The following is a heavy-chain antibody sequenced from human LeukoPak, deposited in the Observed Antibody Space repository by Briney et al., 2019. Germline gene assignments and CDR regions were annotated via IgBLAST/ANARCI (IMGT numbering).Heavy chain of an antibody. J-gene: IGHJ4*02. CDR3: AKKLSGYSSLNNYFES. CDR2: ISYDGSIK. Sequence: PGGSLRLSCAASGFTFSSYGMHWVRQAPGKGLEWVAIISYDGSIKYYADSVKGRFTISRDDSKNTLYLKMNSLRPEDTAVYYCAKKLSGYSSLNNYFESWGQGALVTVSS. D-gene: IGHD6-13*01. CDR1: GFTFSSYG. V-gene: IGHV3-30*18.